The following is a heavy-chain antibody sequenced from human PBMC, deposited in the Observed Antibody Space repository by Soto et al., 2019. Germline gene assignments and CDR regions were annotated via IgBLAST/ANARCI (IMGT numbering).Heavy chain of an antibody. Sequence: ASVKVSCKASEGTFSNYAINWVRQAPGQRLEWIGGIIPISGASSYSQKFQGRVTVTADRSTTTAYMELIRLKSDDTAVYFCTRERERGKVTWGPDNWGQGTLVTVSS. D-gene: IGHD3-16*01. CDR3: TRERERGKVTWGPDN. J-gene: IGHJ4*02. V-gene: IGHV1-69*06. CDR2: IIPISGAS. CDR1: EGTFSNYA.